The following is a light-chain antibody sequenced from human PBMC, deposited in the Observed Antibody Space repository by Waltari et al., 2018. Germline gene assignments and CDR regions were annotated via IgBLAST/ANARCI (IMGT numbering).Light chain of an antibody. CDR2: DVS. Sequence: QSALTQPASVSGSPGQSVTIFCAGTSSDDGGYNSVAWYQEHPGQAPRVIIYDVSDRPSGVSDRFSGSKSGNTASLTISGLQAEDEADYYCSSQSSNDVVLFGGGTKLTVL. V-gene: IGLV2-14*01. J-gene: IGLJ2*01. CDR1: SSDDGGYNS. CDR3: SSQSSNDVVL.